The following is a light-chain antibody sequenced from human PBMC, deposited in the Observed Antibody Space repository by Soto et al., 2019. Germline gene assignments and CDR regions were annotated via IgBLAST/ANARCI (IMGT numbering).Light chain of an antibody. CDR1: SSNTGAGYN. Sequence: QSVLTQPPSVSEAPGQRVTISCTGTSSNTGAGYNVHWYQQLPGTAPKLLIYSNTNRPSGVPDRFSGSKSGTSASLAITGLQAEDEGDYYCQSYDRSLSASVFGGGTKLTVL. CDR2: SNT. J-gene: IGLJ3*02. CDR3: QSYDRSLSASV. V-gene: IGLV1-40*01.